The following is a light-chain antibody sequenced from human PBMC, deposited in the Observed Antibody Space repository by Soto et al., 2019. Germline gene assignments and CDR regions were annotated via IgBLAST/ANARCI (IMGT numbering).Light chain of an antibody. Sequence: EIVMTQSPATLSVSPGERATLSCRASQSVSSNLAWYQQKPGQAPRLLIYGASTRATGIPARFSGSGSGTEFTLTISSLQSEDFALYYCQQYNNWSPYTFGQGTKPEIK. J-gene: IGKJ2*01. CDR2: GAS. CDR1: QSVSSN. V-gene: IGKV3-15*01. CDR3: QQYNNWSPYT.